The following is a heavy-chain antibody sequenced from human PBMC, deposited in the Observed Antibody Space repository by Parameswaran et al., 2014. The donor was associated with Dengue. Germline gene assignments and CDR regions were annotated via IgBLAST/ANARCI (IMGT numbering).Heavy chain of an antibody. J-gene: IGHJ6*02. D-gene: IGHD1-1*01. Sequence: PGKGLEWIGNIYNSGSTYYSPSLKSRVTISLDTSKNHFSLKLSSVTAADTAVYYCARDHSQLERGYYYGMDVWGQGTTVTVSS. CDR3: ARDHSQLERGYYYGMDV. CDR2: IYNSGST. V-gene: IGHV4-30-4*01.